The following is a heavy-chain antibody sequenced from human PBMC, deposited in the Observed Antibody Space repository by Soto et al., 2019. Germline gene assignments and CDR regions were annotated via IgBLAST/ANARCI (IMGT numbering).Heavy chain of an antibody. CDR1: GYTFTGYY. D-gene: IGHD6-6*01. J-gene: IGHJ6*02. CDR3: ARMIIAARPQVGSSYYGMDV. Sequence: ASVKVSCKASGYTFTGYYMHWVRQAPGQGLEWMGWINPNNGDTNYAQKFQGRVTITRDTSASTAYMELSSLRSEDTAVYYCARMIIAARPQVGSSYYGMDVWGQGTTVTVS. V-gene: IGHV1-2*02. CDR2: INPNNGDT.